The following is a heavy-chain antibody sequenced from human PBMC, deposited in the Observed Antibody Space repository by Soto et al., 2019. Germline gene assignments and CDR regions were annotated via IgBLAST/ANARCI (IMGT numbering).Heavy chain of an antibody. CDR3: AREKTPMSPHYFYYGMDV. Sequence: SLPLSLTCTVSGGSISSGSYYCSWIRKPPGKGLEWIGYVYSGGGTNYSPSFMGRVTISVDTTDNQFSLKLNSVTAADTAVYYCAREKTPMSPHYFYYGMDVWGQGTTVTVSS. CDR2: VYSGGGT. CDR1: GGSISSGSYY. D-gene: IGHD3-9*01. J-gene: IGHJ6*02. V-gene: IGHV4-61*01.